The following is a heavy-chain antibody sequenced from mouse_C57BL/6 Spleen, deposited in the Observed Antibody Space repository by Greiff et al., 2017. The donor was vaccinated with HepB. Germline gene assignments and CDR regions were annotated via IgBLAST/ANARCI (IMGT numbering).Heavy chain of an antibody. D-gene: IGHD2-4*01. CDR3: ARPSYDYDNWFAY. J-gene: IGHJ3*01. Sequence: EVMLVESGGGLVKPGGSLKLSCAASGFTFSDYGMHWVRQAPEKGLEWVAYISSGSSTIYYADTVKGRFTISRDNAKNTLFLQMTSLRSEDTAMYYCARPSYDYDNWFAYWGQGTLVTVSA. V-gene: IGHV5-17*01. CDR1: GFTFSDYG. CDR2: ISSGSSTI.